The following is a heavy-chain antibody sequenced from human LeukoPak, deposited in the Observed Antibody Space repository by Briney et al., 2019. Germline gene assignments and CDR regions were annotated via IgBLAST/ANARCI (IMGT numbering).Heavy chain of an antibody. CDR2: ISSSSSYI. D-gene: IGHD1-14*01. V-gene: IGHV3-21*01. CDR1: GFTFSSYS. CDR3: ARDKVILPGDAFDI. Sequence: PGGSLRLSCAASGFTFSSYSMNWVRQAPGKGLEWVSSISSSSSYIYYADSVKGRFTISRDNSKNTLYLQMNSLRAEDTAVYYCARDKVILPGDAFDIWGQGTMVTVSS. J-gene: IGHJ3*02.